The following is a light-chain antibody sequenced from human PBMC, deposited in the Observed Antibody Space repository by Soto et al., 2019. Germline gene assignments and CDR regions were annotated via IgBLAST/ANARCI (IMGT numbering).Light chain of an antibody. CDR1: QSVSSY. J-gene: IGKJ4*01. V-gene: IGKV3-11*01. Sequence: EIVMTQSPATLSLSPGERATLSCRASQSVSSYLSWYQQKPGQAPRLLIYDASNRATGIPARFSGSGPGTDFTLTISSLEPEDFAVYYCQQRSNWPLTFGGGTKVDI. CDR3: QQRSNWPLT. CDR2: DAS.